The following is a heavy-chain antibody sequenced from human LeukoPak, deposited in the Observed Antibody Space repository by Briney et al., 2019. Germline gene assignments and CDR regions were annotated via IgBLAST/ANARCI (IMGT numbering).Heavy chain of an antibody. CDR2: IRYDGSKK. CDR3: AKDPGGEVLPDY. J-gene: IGHJ4*02. D-gene: IGHD3-10*01. V-gene: IGHV3-30*02. CDR1: GFTLNRSW. Sequence: PGGSLRLSCAASGFTLNRSWMNWVRQAPGKGLEWVAFIRYDGSKKTYADSVKGRFTISRDNSKNTLYLQMNILRAEDTAVYYCAKDPGGEVLPDYWGQGTLVTVSS.